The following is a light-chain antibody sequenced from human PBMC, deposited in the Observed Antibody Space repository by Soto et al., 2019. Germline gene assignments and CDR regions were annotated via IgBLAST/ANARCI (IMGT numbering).Light chain of an antibody. Sequence: QSALTQPASVSGSPGQSITISCTGTSSDVGGYNYVSWYQQYPGKAPKLMIFGVSDRPSGVSNRFSGSKSGNTASLTISGLQAEDEADYYCSSYKTSSTVVVFGGGTMVTVL. V-gene: IGLV2-14*01. J-gene: IGLJ2*01. CDR1: SSDVGGYNY. CDR2: GVS. CDR3: SSYKTSSTVVV.